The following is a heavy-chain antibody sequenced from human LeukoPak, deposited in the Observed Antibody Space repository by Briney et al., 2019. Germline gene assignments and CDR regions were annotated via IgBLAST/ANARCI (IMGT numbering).Heavy chain of an antibody. D-gene: IGHD3-22*01. J-gene: IGHJ5*02. CDR3: ARDSRRYYGLFDP. V-gene: IGHV4-4*07. CDR1: GDSISNYD. Sequence: PSETLSLTCTVSGDSISNYDWSWIRQPAGKGLEWIGRIYSSGGTKYNPSLKSRVTMSVDTSKNQFSLKLSSVTAADTAVYYCARDSRRYYGLFDPWGQGTLVTVSS. CDR2: IYSSGGT.